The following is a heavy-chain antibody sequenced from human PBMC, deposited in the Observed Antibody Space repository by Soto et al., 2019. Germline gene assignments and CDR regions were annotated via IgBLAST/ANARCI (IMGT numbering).Heavy chain of an antibody. J-gene: IGHJ6*02. CDR2: IIPVLTIT. D-gene: IGHD2-21*02. V-gene: IGHV1-69*02. CDR3: ARRSYCAVDCYNNYYFGMDV. CDR1: GGTFSSYT. Sequence: QVQLVQSGAEVKKPGSSVRLSCTTSGGTFSSYTLSWVRQAPGQGLEWMGRIIPVLTITDYAQKFRGRLTITAGKSWSTAYMELTSLTSEETAVYYCARRSYCAVDCYNNYYFGMDVWGQGTTVTVSS.